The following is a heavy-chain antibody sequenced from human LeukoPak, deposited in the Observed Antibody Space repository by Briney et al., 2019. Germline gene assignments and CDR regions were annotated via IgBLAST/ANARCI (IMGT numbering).Heavy chain of an antibody. Sequence: SVKVSCKASGGTFSSYAISWVRQAPGQGLEWMGRIIPIFGTANYAQKFQGRVTITTDESTSTAYMELSSLRSEDTAVYYCASRIGYCSSTSCPHWFDPWGQGTLVTVSS. D-gene: IGHD2-2*01. CDR3: ASRIGYCSSTSCPHWFDP. CDR2: IIPIFGTA. CDR1: GGTFSSYA. J-gene: IGHJ5*02. V-gene: IGHV1-69*05.